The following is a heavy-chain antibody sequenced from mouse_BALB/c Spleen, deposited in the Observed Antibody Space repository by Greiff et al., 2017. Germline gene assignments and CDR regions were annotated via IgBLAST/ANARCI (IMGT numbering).Heavy chain of an antibody. D-gene: IGHD2-4*01. CDR3: ARCGSYYDYAFAY. J-gene: IGHJ3*01. Sequence: QVQLQQSGAELVRPGSSVKISCKASGYAFSSYWMNWVKQRPGQGLEWIGQIYPGDGDTNYNGKFKGKATLTADKSSSTAYMQLSSLTSEDSAVYFCARCGSYYDYAFAYWGQGTLVTVSA. CDR1: GYAFSSYW. CDR2: IYPGDGDT. V-gene: IGHV1-80*01.